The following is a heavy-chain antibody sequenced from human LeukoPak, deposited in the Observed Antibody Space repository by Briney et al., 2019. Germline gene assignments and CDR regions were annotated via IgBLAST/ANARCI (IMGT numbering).Heavy chain of an antibody. CDR2: IIPIFGTA. CDR1: GGTFSSYA. CDR3: ARSFGYYDSSGYGLGHYFDY. J-gene: IGHJ4*02. Sequence: GASVKVSCKASGGTFSSYAISWVRQAPGQGLEWMGGIIPIFGTANYAQKFQGRVTMTRDTSTSTVYTELSSLRSEDTAVYYCARSFGYYDSSGYGLGHYFDYWGQGTLVTVSS. D-gene: IGHD3-22*01. V-gene: IGHV1-69*05.